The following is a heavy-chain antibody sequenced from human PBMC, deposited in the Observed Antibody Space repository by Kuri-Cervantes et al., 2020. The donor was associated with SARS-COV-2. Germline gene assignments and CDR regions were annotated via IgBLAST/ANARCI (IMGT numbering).Heavy chain of an antibody. Sequence: ESLKISCAVYGGSFSGYYWSWIRQPPGKGLEWIGEINHSGSTNYNPSLKSRVTISVDTSKNQFSLKLSSVTAADTAVYYCARASIAAAGTYFDYWGQGTLVTVSS. CDR1: GGSFSGYY. CDR2: INHSGST. V-gene: IGHV4-34*01. D-gene: IGHD6-13*01. CDR3: ARASIAAAGTYFDY. J-gene: IGHJ4*02.